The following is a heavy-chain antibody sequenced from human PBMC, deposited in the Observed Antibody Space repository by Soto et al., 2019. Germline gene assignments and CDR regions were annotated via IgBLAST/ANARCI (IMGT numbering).Heavy chain of an antibody. CDR3: ARVFELLNYYYYGMDV. V-gene: IGHV3-30-3*01. J-gene: IGHJ6*02. D-gene: IGHD1-26*01. Sequence: PGGSLRLSCAASGFTFSSYAMHWVRQAPGKGLEWVAVISYDGSNKYYADSVKGRFTISRDNSKNTLYLQMNSLRAEDTAVYYCARVFELLNYYYYGMDVWGQGTTVTVSS. CDR1: GFTFSSYA. CDR2: ISYDGSNK.